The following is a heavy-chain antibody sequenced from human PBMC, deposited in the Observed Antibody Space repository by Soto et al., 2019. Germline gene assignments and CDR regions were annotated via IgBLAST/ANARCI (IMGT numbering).Heavy chain of an antibody. CDR2: INPSGGST. D-gene: IGHD6-13*01. J-gene: IGHJ6*03. CDR1: GYTFTSYY. CDR3: ARDRGRIAAADFVRPYYYYMDV. V-gene: IGHV1-46*03. Sequence: ASVKVSCKASGYTFTSYYMHWVRQAPGQGLEWMGLINPSGGSTSYAQKFQGRVTMTRDTSTSTVYMELSSLRSEDTAVYYCARDRGRIAAADFVRPYYYYMDVWGKGTTVTVSS.